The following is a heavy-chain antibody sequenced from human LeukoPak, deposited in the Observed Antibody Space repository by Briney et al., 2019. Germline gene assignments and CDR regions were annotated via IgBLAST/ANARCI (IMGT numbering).Heavy chain of an antibody. CDR3: ATGRSNSTF. V-gene: IGHV3-7*01. J-gene: IGHJ4*02. D-gene: IGHD4-23*01. Sequence: GGSLRLSCTASGFTFGDYAMSWVRQAPGKGLEWVANINQDGSEKYYVDSVKGRFTISRDNAKNSLYLQMNSLRAEDTAVYYCATGRSNSTFWGQGTLVTVSS. CDR2: INQDGSEK. CDR1: GFTFGDYA.